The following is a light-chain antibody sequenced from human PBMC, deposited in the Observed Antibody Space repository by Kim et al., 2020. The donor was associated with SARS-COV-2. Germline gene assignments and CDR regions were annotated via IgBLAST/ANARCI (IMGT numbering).Light chain of an antibody. CDR2: WAS. Sequence: DTVMTQSPDSLAVSLGERATINCKSSQSVLYSSNNKNYLGWYQVKPGQPPKLLISWASTRESGVPDRFSGSGSGTDFTLTISSLQAEDVAVYYCHQYYSTPYTFGQGTKLEI. CDR3: HQYYSTPYT. J-gene: IGKJ2*01. CDR1: QSVLYSSNNKNY. V-gene: IGKV4-1*01.